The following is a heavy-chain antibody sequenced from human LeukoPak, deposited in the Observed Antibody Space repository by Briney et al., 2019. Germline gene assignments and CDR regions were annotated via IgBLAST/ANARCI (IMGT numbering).Heavy chain of an antibody. CDR2: IWYDGSNK. D-gene: IGHD4-23*01. CDR1: GFTSSSYG. Sequence: PGRSLRLSCAASGFTSSSYGMHWVRQAPGKGLEWVAVIWYDGSNKYYADSVKGRFTISRDNSKNTLYLPMNSLRAEDTAVYYCARDDYGDHSHFDYWGQGTLVTVSS. CDR3: ARDDYGDHSHFDY. J-gene: IGHJ4*02. V-gene: IGHV3-33*01.